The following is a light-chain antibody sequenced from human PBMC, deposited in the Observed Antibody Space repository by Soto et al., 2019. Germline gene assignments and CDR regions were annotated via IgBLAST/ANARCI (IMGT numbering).Light chain of an antibody. V-gene: IGKV1-39*01. CDR2: AAS. Sequence: IQMTQSPSTLSASVGDRVTITCRASQGIRNDLGWYQQRPGKAPKLLIYAASSLQSGVPSRFSGSGSGTDFTLTISSLQPEDFATYFCQQSYNSLRTFGQGTKVDIK. CDR3: QQSYNSLRT. CDR1: QGIRND. J-gene: IGKJ1*01.